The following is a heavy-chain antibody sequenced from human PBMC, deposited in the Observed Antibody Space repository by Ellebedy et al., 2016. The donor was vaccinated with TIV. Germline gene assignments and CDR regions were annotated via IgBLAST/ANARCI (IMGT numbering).Heavy chain of an antibody. CDR2: INSDGSAT. CDR1: GFTFSNYW. J-gene: IGHJ5*02. V-gene: IGHV3-74*01. D-gene: IGHD1-26*01. Sequence: GESLKISCAASGFTFSNYWMHWVRQAPGKGLVWVSRINSDGSATNQADSVKGRFTISRDNAKNTLYLQMNSLRDDDTAIYYCVRDPYSYGPWGQGTLVTVSS. CDR3: VRDPYSYGP.